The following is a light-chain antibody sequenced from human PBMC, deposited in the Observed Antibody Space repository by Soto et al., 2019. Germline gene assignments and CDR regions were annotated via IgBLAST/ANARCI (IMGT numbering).Light chain of an antibody. CDR1: SSDVGGYDF. Sequence: QSVLTQPASVSGSPGQSITISCTGTSSDVGGYDFVSWYQQHPGKAPKLVIYEVSNRPSGVSDRFSGSKSGNTASLTISGLQADDEADYYCSSYTAAFLFGGGTKLTVL. CDR2: EVS. V-gene: IGLV2-14*01. CDR3: SSYTAAFL. J-gene: IGLJ2*01.